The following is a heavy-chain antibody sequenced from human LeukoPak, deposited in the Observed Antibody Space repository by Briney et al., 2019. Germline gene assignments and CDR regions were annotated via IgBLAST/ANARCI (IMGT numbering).Heavy chain of an antibody. CDR3: ARDFRNYGGNEGYFDY. CDR1: GYTFTSYG. D-gene: IGHD4-23*01. V-gene: IGHV1-18*01. J-gene: IGHJ4*02. CDR2: ISAYNGNT. Sequence: ASVKVSCKASGYTFTSYGISWVRQAPGQGLEWMGWISAYNGNTNYAQKLQGRVTMTTDTSTGTAYMELRSLRSDDSAVYYCARDFRNYGGNEGYFDYWGQGTLVTVSS.